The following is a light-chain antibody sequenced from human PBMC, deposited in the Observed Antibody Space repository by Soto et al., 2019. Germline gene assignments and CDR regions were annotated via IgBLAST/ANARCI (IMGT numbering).Light chain of an antibody. CDR1: QSVSSNH. CDR3: QQYTTSSWT. Sequence: IVLTQSPGTLSLSPGERATLYCRASQSVSSNHLAWYQQKPGQAPRLLIYGGSSRATGIPDRFSGSGSGTDFTLTISRLEPEDFAVYYCQQYTTSSWTFGQGTKVDIK. CDR2: GGS. J-gene: IGKJ1*01. V-gene: IGKV3-20*01.